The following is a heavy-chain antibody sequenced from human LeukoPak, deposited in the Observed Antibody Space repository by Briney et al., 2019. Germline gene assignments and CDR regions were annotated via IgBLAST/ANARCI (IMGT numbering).Heavy chain of an antibody. J-gene: IGHJ3*02. Sequence: PSETLSLTCTVSGGSISSYYWSWIRQPPGKGLEWIGYIYYSGSTNYNPSLKSRVTISVDTSKNQFSLKLSSVTAADTAVYYCARGGTVYYYDSSADAFDIWGQGTMVTVSS. D-gene: IGHD3-22*01. CDR2: IYYSGST. CDR3: ARGGTVYYYDSSADAFDI. V-gene: IGHV4-59*01. CDR1: GGSISSYY.